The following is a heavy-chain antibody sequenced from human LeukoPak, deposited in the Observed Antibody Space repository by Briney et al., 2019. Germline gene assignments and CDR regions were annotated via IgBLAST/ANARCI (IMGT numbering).Heavy chain of an antibody. J-gene: IGHJ4*02. CDR3: ARDFWSGYYTED. Sequence: GGSLRLSCEFSGIIFSTYAMNWLRQAPGKGLEWISYISGSSSGITSIIHYADSVKGRFTISRDNAKNSLHLQMDSLSAEDTAVYHCARDFWSGYYTEDWGQGALVIVSS. V-gene: IGHV3-48*04. CDR2: ISGSSSGITSII. CDR1: GIIFSTYA. D-gene: IGHD3-3*01.